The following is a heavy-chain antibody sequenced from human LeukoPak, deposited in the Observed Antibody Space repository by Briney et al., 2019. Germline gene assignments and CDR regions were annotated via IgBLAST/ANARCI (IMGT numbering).Heavy chain of an antibody. V-gene: IGHV6-1*01. CDR2: TYYRSKWYN. Sequence: SQTLSLTCAISGDSVSSNSAAWNWIRQSPSRGLEWLGRTYYRSKWYNDYAVSVKSRITINPDTSKNQFSLQLNSVTPEDTAVYYCARDQGSYSSGPGHFDYWGQGTLVTVSS. D-gene: IGHD6-19*01. J-gene: IGHJ4*02. CDR1: GDSVSSNSAA. CDR3: ARDQGSYSSGPGHFDY.